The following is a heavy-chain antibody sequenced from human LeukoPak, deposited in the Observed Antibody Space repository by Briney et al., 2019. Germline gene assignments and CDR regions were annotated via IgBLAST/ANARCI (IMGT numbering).Heavy chain of an antibody. CDR3: ARNRESYWVPELDY. Sequence: GGSLRLSCTVSGFTVSSNSMSWVRQAPGKGLEWVSFIYSDNTHYSDSVKGRFTISRDNSKNTLYLQMNSLRAEDTAVYYCARNRESYWVPELDYWGQGTLVTVSS. CDR2: IYSDNT. V-gene: IGHV3-53*01. CDR1: GFTVSSNS. J-gene: IGHJ4*02. D-gene: IGHD3-16*01.